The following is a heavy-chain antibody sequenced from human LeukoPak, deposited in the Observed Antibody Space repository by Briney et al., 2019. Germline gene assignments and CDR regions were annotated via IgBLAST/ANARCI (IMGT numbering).Heavy chain of an antibody. J-gene: IGHJ4*02. Sequence: ASVKVSCKASGYTCTNHPMHWVRQAPGQGLEWMGWINPNSGDTNYVQKFQGRVTMTRDPSISTAYMELSGLRADDTAVYYCARERYTAYGNFDYWGQGTQVTVSS. D-gene: IGHD5-12*01. CDR1: GYTCTNHP. CDR3: ARERYTAYGNFDY. V-gene: IGHV1-2*02. CDR2: INPNSGDT.